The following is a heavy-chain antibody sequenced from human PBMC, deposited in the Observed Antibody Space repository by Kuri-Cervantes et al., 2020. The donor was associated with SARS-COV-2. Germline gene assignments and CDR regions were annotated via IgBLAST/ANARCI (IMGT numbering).Heavy chain of an antibody. V-gene: IGHV4-61*01. CDR3: ARAVEWLFGDAFDI. CDR2: VSYSGTT. CDR1: GDSVDSSTKY. Sequence: SETLSLTCTVSGDSVDSSTKYWTWLRQPPGKELEWIGYVSYSGTTNYNPSLKSRVTMSLDTSNNQFYLKLNSVTAADTAVYYCARAVEWLFGDAFDIWGQGTMVTVSS. J-gene: IGHJ3*02. D-gene: IGHD3-3*01.